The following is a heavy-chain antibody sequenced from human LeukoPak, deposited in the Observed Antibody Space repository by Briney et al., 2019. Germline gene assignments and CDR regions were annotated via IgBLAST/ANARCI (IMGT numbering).Heavy chain of an antibody. CDR1: GFSFSSYS. CDR3: AKAPAGIVVPGTWFDP. CDR2: ISGSSSRI. V-gene: IGHV3-48*04. J-gene: IGHJ5*02. D-gene: IGHD2-15*01. Sequence: GGSLRLSCAASGFSFSSYSMNWVRQAPGKGLEWVSYISGSSSRIYYADSVKGRFTISRDNAKNSLYLQMNSLRAEDTALYYCAKAPAGIVVPGTWFDPWGQGTLVTVSS.